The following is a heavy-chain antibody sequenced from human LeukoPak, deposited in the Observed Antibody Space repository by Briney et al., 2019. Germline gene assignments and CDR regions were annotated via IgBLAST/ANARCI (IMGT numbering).Heavy chain of an antibody. CDR2: IWYGGSNK. D-gene: IGHD3-3*01. V-gene: IGHV3-30*02. CDR1: GFTFSSYG. CDR3: AKDGLEDGYCDFWSGKHYYYYMDV. Sequence: GGSLRLSCAASGFTFSSYGMHWVRQAPGKGLEWVAVIWYGGSNKYYADSVKGRFTISRDNSKNTLYLQMNSLRAEDTAVYYCAKDGLEDGYCDFWSGKHYYYYMDVWGKGTTVTVSS. J-gene: IGHJ6*03.